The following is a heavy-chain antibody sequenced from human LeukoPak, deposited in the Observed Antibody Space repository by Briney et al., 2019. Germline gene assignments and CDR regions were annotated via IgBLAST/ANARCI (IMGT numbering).Heavy chain of an antibody. Sequence: SVKVSSKASGGTFSSFAISWVRQAPGQGLEWMGGIIPIFGTANYAQKFRGRVTITTDESTSTAYMELSSLRSEDTAVYYCAREITHPLLAPSEGYFDYWGQGTLVTVSS. V-gene: IGHV1-69*05. D-gene: IGHD3-16*01. CDR2: IIPIFGTA. CDR1: GGTFSSFA. J-gene: IGHJ4*02. CDR3: AREITHPLLAPSEGYFDY.